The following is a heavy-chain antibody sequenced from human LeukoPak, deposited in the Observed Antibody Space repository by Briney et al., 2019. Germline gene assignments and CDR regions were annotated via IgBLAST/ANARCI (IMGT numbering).Heavy chain of an antibody. J-gene: IGHJ3*02. D-gene: IGHD6-19*01. CDR3: ATDFQWPAAFDN. V-gene: IGHV1-69-2*01. CDR2: VDPEDGET. Sequence: ASVKVSCKVSGYTFTDYYMHWVQQAPGKGLEWMGLVDPEDGETIYAEKFQGRVTITADTSTDTAYMELSSLRSEDTAVYYCATDFQWPAAFDNWGQGTMVTASS. CDR1: GYTFTDYY.